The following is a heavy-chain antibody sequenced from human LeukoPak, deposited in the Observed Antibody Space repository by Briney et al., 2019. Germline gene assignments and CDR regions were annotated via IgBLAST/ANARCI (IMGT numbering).Heavy chain of an antibody. CDR1: VYTFTRYD. CDR2: MNPNSGNT. CDR3: ARVLGPPGLLLWFGELSIGYYYGMDV. V-gene: IGHV1-8*01. Sequence: ASVKVSRKASVYTFTRYDINWVRQALGQGLEWGGWMNPNSGNTGYAQKFQRRVTMTRNTSISTAYMELSSLRSEDTAVYYCARVLGPPGLLLWFGELSIGYYYGMDVWGQGTTVTVSS. D-gene: IGHD3-10*01. J-gene: IGHJ6*02.